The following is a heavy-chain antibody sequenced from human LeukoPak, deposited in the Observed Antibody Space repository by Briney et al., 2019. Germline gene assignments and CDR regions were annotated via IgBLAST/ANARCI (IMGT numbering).Heavy chain of an antibody. CDR3: AREDCSSTSCNNWFDP. CDR1: GYTFTSYG. D-gene: IGHD2-2*01. Sequence: GASVKVSCKASGYTFTSYGISWVRQAPGHGLEWMGWINPNTGDTNYGQKFQGRVTMTRDTSISTAYMELSRLRSDDTAVYYCAREDCSSTSCNNWFDPWGQGTLVTVSS. J-gene: IGHJ5*02. V-gene: IGHV1-2*02. CDR2: INPNTGDT.